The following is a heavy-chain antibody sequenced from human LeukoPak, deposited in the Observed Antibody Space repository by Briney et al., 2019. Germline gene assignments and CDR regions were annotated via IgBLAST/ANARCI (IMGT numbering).Heavy chain of an antibody. J-gene: IGHJ6*03. CDR2: ISSSGSTI. D-gene: IGHD6-19*01. Sequence: GGSLRLSCAASGFTFSSYEMNWVRQAPGKGLEWVSYISSSGSTIYYADSVKGRFTISRDNSKNTLYLQMNSLRAEDTAVYYCAKASRYSSGWGYYYYYYMDVWGKGTTVTVSS. CDR1: GFTFSSYE. CDR3: AKASRYSSGWGYYYYYYMDV. V-gene: IGHV3-48*03.